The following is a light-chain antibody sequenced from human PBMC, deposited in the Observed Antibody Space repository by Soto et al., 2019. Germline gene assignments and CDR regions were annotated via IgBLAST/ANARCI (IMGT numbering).Light chain of an antibody. CDR2: GAF. V-gene: IGKV3-11*01. J-gene: IGKJ5*01. CDR3: QQRNIWPPVT. Sequence: EIVLTHSPATLSWSPGERATLSCRASPSVTNFLAWYQQKPGQAPRLLIYGAFNRATGIPARFSGSGSGTDFTLTISSLEPEDSAIYYCQQRNIWPPVTFGQGTRLEIK. CDR1: PSVTNF.